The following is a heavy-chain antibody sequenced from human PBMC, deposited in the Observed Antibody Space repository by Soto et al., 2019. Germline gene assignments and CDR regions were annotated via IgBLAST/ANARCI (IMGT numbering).Heavy chain of an antibody. V-gene: IGHV1-46*01. CDR3: ARAPYSRTSFHFDP. CDR1: GYTFTAYH. CDR2: INPSLGTA. J-gene: IGHJ5*02. Sequence: ASVKVSCKASGYTFTAYHMHWVRQAPGQGLEWVGIINPSLGTANYAQKFQGRVAMTWDTSTTTVYMELSSLRSDDTAVYYCARAPYSRTSFHFDPWGQGTLVTVSS. D-gene: IGHD3-22*01.